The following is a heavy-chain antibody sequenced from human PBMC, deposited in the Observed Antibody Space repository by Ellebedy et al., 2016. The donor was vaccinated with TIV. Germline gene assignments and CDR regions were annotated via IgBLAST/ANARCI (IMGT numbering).Heavy chain of an antibody. V-gene: IGHV3-30-3*01. CDR2: ISYDGSNK. J-gene: IGHJ3*02. CDR3: ASGSYFDAFDI. Sequence: PGGSLRLSCAASGFTFSSYAMHWVRQAPGKGLEWVAVISYDGSNKYYADSVKGRFTISRDKSKNTLYLQMNSLRAEETAVYYCASGSYFDAFDIWGQGTMVTVSS. D-gene: IGHD1-26*01. CDR1: GFTFSSYA.